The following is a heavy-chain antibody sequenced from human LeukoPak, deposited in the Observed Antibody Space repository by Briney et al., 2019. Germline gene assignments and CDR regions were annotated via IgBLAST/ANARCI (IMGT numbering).Heavy chain of an antibody. Sequence: GASVKVSCKASGYTFTSYAMNWVRQAPGQGLEWMGGIIPIFGTANYAQKFQGRVTITADKSTSTAYMELSSLRSEDTAVYYCARVSGQWLANNWFDPWGQGTLVTVSS. CDR2: IIPIFGTA. V-gene: IGHV1-69*06. D-gene: IGHD6-19*01. CDR1: GYTFTSYA. J-gene: IGHJ5*02. CDR3: ARVSGQWLANNWFDP.